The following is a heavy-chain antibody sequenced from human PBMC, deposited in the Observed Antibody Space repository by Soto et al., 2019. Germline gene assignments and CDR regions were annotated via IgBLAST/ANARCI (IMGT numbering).Heavy chain of an antibody. Sequence: QVQLQESGPGLVKPSETLSLTCTVSGGSISSYYWSWIRQPPGKGLEWIGYIYYSGSTNYNPSLKSRVTISVDTSKNQFSLKLSSVTAADTAVYYCAREGFLEWLLSRYGIDVWGQGTTVTVSS. J-gene: IGHJ6*02. CDR2: IYYSGST. CDR3: AREGFLEWLLSRYGIDV. V-gene: IGHV4-59*01. D-gene: IGHD3-3*01. CDR1: GGSISSYY.